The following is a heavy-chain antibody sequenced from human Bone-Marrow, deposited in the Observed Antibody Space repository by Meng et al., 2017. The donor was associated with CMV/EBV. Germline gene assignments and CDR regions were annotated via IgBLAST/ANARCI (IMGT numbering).Heavy chain of an antibody. Sequence: QCQRVQFGAEVQKPGASVKVSCKAPGYTSTSYGISWVRQAPGQGLEWMGWISAYNGNTNYAQKLQGRVTMTTDTSTSTAYMELRSLRSDDTAVYYCARDDYDFWSGYPKYFQHWGQGTLVTVSS. CDR3: ARDDYDFWSGYPKYFQH. J-gene: IGHJ1*01. CDR1: GYTSTSYG. D-gene: IGHD3-3*01. V-gene: IGHV1-18*01. CDR2: ISAYNGNT.